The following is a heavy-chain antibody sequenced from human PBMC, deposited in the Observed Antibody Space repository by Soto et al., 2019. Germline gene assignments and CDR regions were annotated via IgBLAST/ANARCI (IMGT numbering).Heavy chain of an antibody. CDR2: IKSKTDGGTT. V-gene: IGHV3-15*01. CDR3: TTERFWSGYYTVDY. CDR1: GFTFSNAW. Sequence: GGSLRLSCAASGFTFSNAWMSWVRQAPGKGLEWVGRIKSKTDGGTTDYAVPVKGRFTISRDDSKNTLYLQMNSLKTEDTAVYYCTTERFWSGYYTVDYWGQGTLVTVSS. J-gene: IGHJ4*02. D-gene: IGHD3-3*01.